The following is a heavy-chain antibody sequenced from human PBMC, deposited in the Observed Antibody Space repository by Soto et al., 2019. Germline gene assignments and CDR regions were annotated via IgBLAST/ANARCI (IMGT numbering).Heavy chain of an antibody. J-gene: IGHJ4*02. D-gene: IGHD3-22*01. CDR2: IWYDGSNK. V-gene: IGHV3-33*01. Sequence: PGGSLRLSCAASGFTFSSYGVHWVRQAPGKGLEWVAVIWYDGSNKYYADSVKGRFTISRDNSKNTLYLQMNSLRAEDTAVYYCAREEYDSSGYYGYWGQGTLVTVSS. CDR3: AREEYDSSGYYGY. CDR1: GFTFSSYG.